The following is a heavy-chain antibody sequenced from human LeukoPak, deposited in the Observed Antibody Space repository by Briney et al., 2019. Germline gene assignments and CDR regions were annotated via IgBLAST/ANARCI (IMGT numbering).Heavy chain of an antibody. CDR3: ARDSRDRYYYYGMDV. V-gene: IGHV4-61*08. CDR1: GGSISSGGYS. Sequence: SETLSLTCAVSGGSISSGGYSWSWIRQPPGKGLEWIGYIYYSGSTNYNPSLKSRVTISVDTSKNQFSLKLSSVTAADTAVYYCARDSRDRYYYYGMDVWGQGTTVTVSS. CDR2: IYYSGST. J-gene: IGHJ6*02.